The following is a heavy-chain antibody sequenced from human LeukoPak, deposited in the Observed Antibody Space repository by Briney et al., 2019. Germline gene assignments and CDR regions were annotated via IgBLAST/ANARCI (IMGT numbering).Heavy chain of an antibody. V-gene: IGHV3-21*01. D-gene: IGHD6-13*01. CDR1: GFTFSSYS. CDR3: ARDPINKYSSSWYDP. Sequence: GGSLRLSCAASGFTFSSYSMNWVRQAPGKGLEWVSSISSSSYIYYADSVKGRFTISRDNAKNSLYLQMNSLRAEDTAVYYCARDPINKYSSSWYDPWGQGTLVTVPS. CDR2: ISSSSYI. J-gene: IGHJ5*02.